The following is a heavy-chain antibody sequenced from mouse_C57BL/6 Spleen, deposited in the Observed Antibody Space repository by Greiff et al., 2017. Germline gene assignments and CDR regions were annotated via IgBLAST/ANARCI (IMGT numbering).Heavy chain of an antibody. J-gene: IGHJ4*01. CDR2: IHPNSGST. Sequence: QVQLQQPGAELVKPGASVKLSCKASGYTFTSYWMHWVKQRPGQGLEWIGMIHPNSGSTNYNEKFKSKATLTVDKSSSTAYMQRSSLTSEDSAVYYCARNSAGTMDYWGQGTSVTVSS. CDR3: ARNSAGTMDY. CDR1: GYTFTSYW. V-gene: IGHV1-64*01.